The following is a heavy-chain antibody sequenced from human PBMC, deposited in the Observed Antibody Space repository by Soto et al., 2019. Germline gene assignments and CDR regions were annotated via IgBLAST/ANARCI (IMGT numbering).Heavy chain of an antibody. CDR3: PRDPSYYYDSSGLPFDY. J-gene: IGHJ4*02. V-gene: IGHV3-30-3*01. Sequence: QVQLVESGGGVVQPGRSLRLSCAASGFIFSSYAMHWVRQAPGKGLEWVAVISYDGSNKYYADSVKGRFTISRDNSKNTLYLQMNSLRAEDTAVYYCPRDPSYYYDSSGLPFDYWGQGTLVTVSS. CDR2: ISYDGSNK. D-gene: IGHD3-22*01. CDR1: GFIFSSYA.